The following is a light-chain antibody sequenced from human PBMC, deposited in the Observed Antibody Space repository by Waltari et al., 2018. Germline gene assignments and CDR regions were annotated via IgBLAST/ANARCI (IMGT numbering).Light chain of an antibody. CDR1: QSILYTSDNKNY. J-gene: IGKJ1*01. Sequence: DIVMTQSPDSLTVSLGERAAINCKSSQSILYTSDNKNYLAWYQQKPGQSPKLLISWASTRESGVPHRFSGSGFGTDFTLTISSLQAEDVAVYYCQQYLSRPPWTFGQGTRVEI. CDR3: QQYLSRPPWT. V-gene: IGKV4-1*01. CDR2: WAS.